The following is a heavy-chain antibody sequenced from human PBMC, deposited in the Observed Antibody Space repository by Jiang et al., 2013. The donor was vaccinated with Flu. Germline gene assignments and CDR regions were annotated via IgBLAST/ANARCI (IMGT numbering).Heavy chain of an antibody. CDR1: GGSFNTYY. V-gene: IGHV4-4*07. Sequence: PGLVKPSETLSLTCSISGGSFNTYYWSWIRQSAAEGLEWIGRIYISGSSDYNPSLRSRVTLSVDKSKNQFSLKLSSVTAADTAVYYCARDGSLLWFGDYPACYYMDVWGKGTTVTVSS. CDR2: IYISGSS. D-gene: IGHD3-10*01. J-gene: IGHJ6*03. CDR3: ARDGSLLWFGDYPACYYMDV.